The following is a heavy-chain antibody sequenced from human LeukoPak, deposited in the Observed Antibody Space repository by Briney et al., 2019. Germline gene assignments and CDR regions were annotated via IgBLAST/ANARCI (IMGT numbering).Heavy chain of an antibody. CDR2: ISSGSGTI. J-gene: IGHJ2*01. D-gene: IGHD1-14*01. CDR1: GFTFSSYA. Sequence: PGGSLRLSCAASGFTFSSYAMSWVRRAPGKGLEWVSYISSGSGTIYYADSVKGRFTISRDNAKNSLYLQMDSLRDEDTAVYYCARDNLSPYWYFDLWGRGTLVTVSS. CDR3: ARDNLSPYWYFDL. V-gene: IGHV3-48*02.